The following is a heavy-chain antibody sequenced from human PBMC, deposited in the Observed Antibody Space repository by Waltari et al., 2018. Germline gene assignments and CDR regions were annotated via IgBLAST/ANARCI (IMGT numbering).Heavy chain of an antibody. Sequence: EVQLVESGGGLVRPGGSLRPSCAASGFTLRSYEMNWLRKAPGKGLEWVSYISSSGSTIYYADSVKGRFTISRDNAKNSLYLQMNSLRAEDTAVYYCARDRQLLDAFDIWGQGTMVTVSS. CDR2: ISSSGSTI. J-gene: IGHJ3*02. CDR3: ARDRQLLDAFDI. CDR1: GFTLRSYE. V-gene: IGHV3-48*03. D-gene: IGHD2-2*01.